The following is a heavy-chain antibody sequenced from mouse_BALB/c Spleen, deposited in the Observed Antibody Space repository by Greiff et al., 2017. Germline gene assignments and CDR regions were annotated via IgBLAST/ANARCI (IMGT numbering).Heavy chain of an antibody. CDR2: INPSSGYT. V-gene: IGHV1-4*01. D-gene: IGHD1-1*01. CDR1: GYTFTSYT. Sequence: VKLQESGAELARPGASVKMSCKASGYTFTSYTMHWVKQRPGQGLEWIGYINPSSGYTNYNQKFKDKATLTADKSSSTAYMQLSSLTSEDSAVYYCARSYYGSYAMDYWGQGTSVTVSS. CDR3: ARSYYGSYAMDY. J-gene: IGHJ4*01.